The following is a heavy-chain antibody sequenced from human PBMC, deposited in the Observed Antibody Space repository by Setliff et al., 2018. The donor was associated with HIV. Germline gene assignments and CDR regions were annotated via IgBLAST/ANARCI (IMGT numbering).Heavy chain of an antibody. CDR3: ARDDSSGWHFYYYYGMDV. J-gene: IGHJ6*02. V-gene: IGHV4-61*02. CDR1: GGSISSGSYY. D-gene: IGHD6-19*01. Sequence: SETLSLTCTVSGGSISSGSYYWSWIRQPAGKGLEWIGRIYTSGSTNYNPSLKSRVTISVDTSKNQFPLKLSSVTAADTAVYYCARDDSSGWHFYYYYGMDVWGQGTTVTVSS. CDR2: IYTSGST.